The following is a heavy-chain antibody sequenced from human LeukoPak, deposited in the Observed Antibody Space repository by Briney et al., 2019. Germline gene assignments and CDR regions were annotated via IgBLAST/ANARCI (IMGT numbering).Heavy chain of an antibody. Sequence: GESLKISCKGSGYSFTKYWIGWVRQIPGKGLEWMGITHPGDSDTRYSPSFQGQVTISADKSISTACLQWSSLKASDTAMYYCARHSSGWRYSYFDYWGQGTLVSVSS. J-gene: IGHJ4*02. D-gene: IGHD6-19*01. CDR1: GYSFTKYW. CDR2: THPGDSDT. V-gene: IGHV5-51*01. CDR3: ARHSSGWRYSYFDY.